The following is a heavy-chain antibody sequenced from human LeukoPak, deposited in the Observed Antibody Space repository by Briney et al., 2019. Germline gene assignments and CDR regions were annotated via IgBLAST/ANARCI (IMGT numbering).Heavy chain of an antibody. Sequence: GGSLRLSCAASGFAFNFYAMSWDRQAPGKGLEWVSYVSSSGTTTYYADSVKGRFTISRDNGKNLVSLQMNSLRDEDTAVYYCARADRDGNKRFLDWGQGTLVTVSS. CDR2: VSSSGTTT. CDR1: GFAFNFYA. V-gene: IGHV3-48*02. J-gene: IGHJ4*02. D-gene: IGHD5-24*01. CDR3: ARADRDGNKRFLD.